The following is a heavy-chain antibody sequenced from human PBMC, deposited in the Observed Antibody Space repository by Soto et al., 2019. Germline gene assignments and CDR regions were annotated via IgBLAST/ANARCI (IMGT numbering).Heavy chain of an antibody. CDR1: GGTFSSYA. CDR3: AREAYCSGGSCYKGNYYGMDV. CDR2: IIPIFGTA. J-gene: IGHJ6*02. V-gene: IGHV1-69*13. Sequence: GASVKVSCKASGGTFSSYAISWVRQAPGQGLEWMGGIIPIFGTANYAQKFQGRVTITADESTSTAYMELSSLRSEDTAVYYCAREAYCSGGSCYKGNYYGMDVWGQGTTVTVSS. D-gene: IGHD2-15*01.